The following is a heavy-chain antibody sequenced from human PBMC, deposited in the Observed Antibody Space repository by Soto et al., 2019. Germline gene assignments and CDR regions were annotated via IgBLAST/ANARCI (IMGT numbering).Heavy chain of an antibody. J-gene: IGHJ6*02. CDR2: INPNSGGT. D-gene: IGHD2-8*01. CDR1: GYTFTGYY. CDR3: ARGYCTNGVCYYGMDV. Sequence: ASVKVSCKASGYTFTGYYMHWVRQAPGQGLEWMGWINPNSGGTNYAQKFQSWVTMTRDTSISTAYMELSRLRSDDTAVYYCARGYCTNGVCYYGMDVWGQGTTVTVSS. V-gene: IGHV1-2*04.